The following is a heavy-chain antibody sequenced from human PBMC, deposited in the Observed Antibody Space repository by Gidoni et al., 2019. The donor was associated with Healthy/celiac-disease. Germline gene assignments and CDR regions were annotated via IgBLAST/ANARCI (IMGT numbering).Heavy chain of an antibody. CDR2: ISYDGSNK. J-gene: IGHJ4*02. V-gene: IGHV3-30-3*01. CDR1: GFTFSSYA. CDR3: ARDQGSQSRFYFDY. D-gene: IGHD1-26*01. Sequence: QVQLVESGGGVVQPGRSLRLSCAASGFTFSSYAMHWVRQAPGKGLAWVAVISYDGSNKYYADSVKGRFTISRDNSKNTLYLQMNSLRAEDTAVYYCARDQGSQSRFYFDYWGQGTLVTVSS.